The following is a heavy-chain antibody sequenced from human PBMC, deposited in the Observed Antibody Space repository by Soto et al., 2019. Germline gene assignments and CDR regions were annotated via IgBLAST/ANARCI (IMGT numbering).Heavy chain of an antibody. Sequence: SVKVSCKASGYTFTSYDINWVRQATGQGLEWMGRIIPILGITNYAQKFQGRVTITADKSTSTAYMELSSLRSEDTAVYYCARGDNWNPNHWGQGTLVTGSS. V-gene: IGHV1-69*04. D-gene: IGHD1-20*01. CDR2: IIPILGIT. J-gene: IGHJ4*02. CDR3: ARGDNWNPNH. CDR1: GYTFTSYD.